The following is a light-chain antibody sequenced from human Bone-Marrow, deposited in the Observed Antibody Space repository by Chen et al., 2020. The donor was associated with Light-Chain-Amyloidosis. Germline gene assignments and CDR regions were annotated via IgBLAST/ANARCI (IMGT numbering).Light chain of an antibody. Sequence: YVLTQPSSLSVAPGHTATIACGGNNIGSTSVHWYQQTPGQAPLLVVYDDSDRPSGIPERLSGSNSGNTATLTISRVEAGDEADYYCQVWDRSSDRPVFGGGTKLTVL. V-gene: IGLV3-21*02. CDR1: NIGSTS. CDR3: QVWDRSSDRPV. J-gene: IGLJ3*02. CDR2: DDS.